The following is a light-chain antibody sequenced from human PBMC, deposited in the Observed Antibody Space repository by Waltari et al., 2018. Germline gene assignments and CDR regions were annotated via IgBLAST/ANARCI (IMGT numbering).Light chain of an antibody. J-gene: IGKJ3*01. Sequence: IQMSQSPSSLPSSVGARVTITCRASQGISSYLNWYQQKPGKAPKLLIYYANSLASGVPSRFSGSGSGTEFTLTISSLQPEDFATYYCQQGNSYPFTFGPGTKLDI. CDR2: YAN. CDR1: QGISSY. CDR3: QQGNSYPFT. V-gene: IGKV1-13*02.